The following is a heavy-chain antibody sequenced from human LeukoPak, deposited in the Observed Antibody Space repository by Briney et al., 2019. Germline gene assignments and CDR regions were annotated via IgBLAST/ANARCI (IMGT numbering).Heavy chain of an antibody. CDR1: GFTFSSYA. V-gene: IGHV3-23*01. CDR3: ARVLRYCSGGNCYSGGLGYMDV. CDR2: ISGSGGSA. Sequence: GGSLRLSCAASGFTFSSYAMSWVRQAPGKGLEWVSAISGSGGSAYYADSVKGRFTISRDNAKNSLFLQMNSLRAEDTAVYYCARVLRYCSGGNCYSGGLGYMDVWGKGTTVTISS. J-gene: IGHJ6*03. D-gene: IGHD2-15*01.